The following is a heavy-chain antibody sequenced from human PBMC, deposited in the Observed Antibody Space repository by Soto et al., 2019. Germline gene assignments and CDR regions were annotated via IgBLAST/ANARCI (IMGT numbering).Heavy chain of an antibody. J-gene: IGHJ3*02. CDR1: GGSFSGYY. V-gene: IGHV4-34*01. CDR2: INHSGST. D-gene: IGHD5-12*01. Sequence: SETLSLTCAVYGGSFSGYYWSWIRQPPGKGLEWIGEINHSGSTNYNPSLKSRVTISVDTSKNQFSLKLSSVTAADTAVYYCARGGEVATMGDAFDIWGQGTMVTVSS. CDR3: ARGGEVATMGDAFDI.